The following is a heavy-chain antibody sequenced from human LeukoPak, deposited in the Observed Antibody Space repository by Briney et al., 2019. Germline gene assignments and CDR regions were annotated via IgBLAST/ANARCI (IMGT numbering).Heavy chain of an antibody. CDR1: GFTFSTYG. V-gene: IGHV3-30*02. CDR2: IQYDGSIK. D-gene: IGHD6-19*01. Sequence: SGGSLRLSCAASGFTFSTYGMHWVRQAPGKGLEWVAFIQYDGSIKYYGDSLKGRFTISRDNSENTLYLQMNSLRAEDTAVYYCAKDSGSGWYEAHFDPWGQGTLVTVSS. CDR3: AKDSGSGWYEAHFDP. J-gene: IGHJ5*02.